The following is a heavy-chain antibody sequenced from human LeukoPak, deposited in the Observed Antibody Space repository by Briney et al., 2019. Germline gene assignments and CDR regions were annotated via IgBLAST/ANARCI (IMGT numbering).Heavy chain of an antibody. V-gene: IGHV4-39*01. Sequence: PSETLSLTCTVSGDSISSSNYFWGWIRQPPGKGLEWIGSIYHNGSTFYTPALKSRVTISVDKSKNQFSLRLNSVTATDSAMYYCVDGWVSVAGSDAFEVWGQGTMVTVSS. D-gene: IGHD6-19*01. CDR2: IYHNGST. CDR1: GDSISSSNYF. CDR3: VDGWVSVAGSDAFEV. J-gene: IGHJ3*01.